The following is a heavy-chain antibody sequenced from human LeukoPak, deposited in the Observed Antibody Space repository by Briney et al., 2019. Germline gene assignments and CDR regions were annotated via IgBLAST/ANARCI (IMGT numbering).Heavy chain of an antibody. V-gene: IGHV4-59*02. D-gene: IGHD1-7*01. CDR3: ARDPPEDEWNSLDS. CDR2: IHYSGLT. J-gene: IGHJ4*02. CDR1: GGSVNGYY. Sequence: SETLSLTCTVSGGSVNGYYWNWIRQAPGKGLEWIGFIHYSGLTVYSPSLQSRVSMSVDTSRNQFSLDLSSVTAADTALYYCARDPPEDEWNSLDSWGQGILVTVPS.